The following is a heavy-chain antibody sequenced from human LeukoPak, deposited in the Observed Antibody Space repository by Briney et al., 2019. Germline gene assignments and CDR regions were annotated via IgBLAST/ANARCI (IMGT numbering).Heavy chain of an antibody. CDR2: INHSGST. J-gene: IGHJ4*02. V-gene: IGHV4-34*01. D-gene: IGHD2-2*01. CDR1: EFTFSSYW. Sequence: GSLRLSCVASEFTFSSYWMRWVRQAPGKGLEWIGEINHSGSTNYNPSFKSRVTISVDTSKNQFSLKLSSVTAADTAVYYCARVKKGLGTSFDYWGQRTLVTVSS. CDR3: ARVKKGLGTSFDY.